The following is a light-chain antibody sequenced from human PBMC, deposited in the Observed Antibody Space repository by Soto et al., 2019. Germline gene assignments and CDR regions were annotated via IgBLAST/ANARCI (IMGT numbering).Light chain of an antibody. Sequence: DIQMTQSPSTLSASVGDRVTITSRASQSISSWLAWYQQKPGKAPKLLIYKSSSLESGVPSRFSGSGSGTGFTLTISSLQPDDFAAYYCQQYNDYPWTFGQGTKVEI. J-gene: IGKJ1*01. CDR3: QQYNDYPWT. CDR1: QSISSW. CDR2: KSS. V-gene: IGKV1-5*03.